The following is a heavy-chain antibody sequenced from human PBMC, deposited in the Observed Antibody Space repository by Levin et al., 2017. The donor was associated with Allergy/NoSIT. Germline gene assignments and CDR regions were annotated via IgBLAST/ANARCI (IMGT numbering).Heavy chain of an antibody. CDR2: ISSSGNGK. J-gene: IGHJ4*02. V-gene: IGHV3-11*01. D-gene: IGHD1-26*01. CDR1: GFIFSDYY. Sequence: GGSLRLSCAASGFIFSDYYMNWIRQAPGKGLEWVSHISSSGNGKYYADSVKGRFTISRDNAKNSLYLEMNSLRAEDTAVYYCAREPSGVGIVVASRPIDYWGQGTMVTVAS. CDR3: AREPSGVGIVVASRPIDY.